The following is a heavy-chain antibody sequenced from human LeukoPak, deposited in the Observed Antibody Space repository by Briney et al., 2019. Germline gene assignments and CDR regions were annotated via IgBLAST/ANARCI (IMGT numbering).Heavy chain of an antibody. Sequence: ASVKVSCKASGYTFTSYYMHWVRQAPGQGLEWMGIINPSGGSTSYAQKFQGRVTMTRDTSTSTVYMELSSLRSEDTAVYYCARARLPTKYYYDSSGYYYYFDYWGQGTLVTVSS. J-gene: IGHJ4*02. CDR1: GYTFTSYY. CDR3: ARARLPTKYYYDSSGYYYYFDY. D-gene: IGHD3-22*01. V-gene: IGHV1-46*01. CDR2: INPSGGST.